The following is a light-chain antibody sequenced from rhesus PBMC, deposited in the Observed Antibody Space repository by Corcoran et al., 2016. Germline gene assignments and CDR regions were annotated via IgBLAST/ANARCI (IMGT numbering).Light chain of an antibody. J-gene: IGKJ4*01. V-gene: IGKV3-35*01. CDR2: DAS. Sequence: EIVLTQSPATLSLSPGERATLSCRASQSVSSGLAWYQQKPGQAPRLLIYDASSRATGIPDRFSGSGSGTDFTLTISSLEPEDVGVYYCQQYSNWPLTFGGGTKVELK. CDR1: QSVSSG. CDR3: QQYSNWPLT.